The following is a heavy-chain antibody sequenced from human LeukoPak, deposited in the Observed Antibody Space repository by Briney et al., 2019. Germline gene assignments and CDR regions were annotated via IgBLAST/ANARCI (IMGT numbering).Heavy chain of an antibody. V-gene: IGHV1-2*02. Sequence: ASVKVSCKASGYTFTGYYMHWVRQAPGQGLEWMGWINPNSGGTNYAQKFQGRVTMTRDTSISTAYMELSRLRSDDTAVYYCARVLVGREGDWFDPWGQGTLVTVSS. CDR1: GYTFTGYY. CDR3: ARVLVGREGDWFDP. CDR2: INPNSGGT. J-gene: IGHJ5*02. D-gene: IGHD1-26*01.